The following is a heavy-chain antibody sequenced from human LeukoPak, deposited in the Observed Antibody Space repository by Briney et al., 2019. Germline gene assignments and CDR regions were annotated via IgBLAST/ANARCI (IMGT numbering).Heavy chain of an antibody. V-gene: IGHV3-21*01. CDR2: ISSSSSSYI. CDR1: GFTFSTYY. Sequence: GGSLRLSCAASGFTFSTYYMKWVRQAPGKGLEWVSSISSSSSSYIYYADSVKGRFTISRDNAKNSLYLQMNSLRAEDTAVYYCAREHSGYDFPGRDYYYMDVWGKGTTVTVSS. J-gene: IGHJ6*03. D-gene: IGHD5-12*01. CDR3: AREHSGYDFPGRDYYYMDV.